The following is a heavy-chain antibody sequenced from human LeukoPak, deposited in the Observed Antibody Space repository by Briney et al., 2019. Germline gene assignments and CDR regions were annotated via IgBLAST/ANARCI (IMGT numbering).Heavy chain of an antibody. V-gene: IGHV4-59*01. D-gene: IGHD6-25*01. Sequence: SETLSLTCTVSGGSISSYYWSWIRQPPGKGLEWIEYIYYSGSTNYNPSLKSRVTISVDTSKNQFSLKLSSVTAADTAVYYCARSKADDAFDIWGQGTMVTVSS. J-gene: IGHJ3*02. CDR1: GGSISSYY. CDR2: IYYSGST. CDR3: ARSKADDAFDI.